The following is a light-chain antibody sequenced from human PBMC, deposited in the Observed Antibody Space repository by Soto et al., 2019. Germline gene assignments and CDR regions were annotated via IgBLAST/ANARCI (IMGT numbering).Light chain of an antibody. CDR2: KAS. CDR1: QSISSW. J-gene: IGKJ1*01. V-gene: IGKV1-5*03. Sequence: DIQMTQSPSTLSASLGDRVTITCRASQSISSWLAWYQQKPGKAPKLLIYKASSLEIGVPSRFSGSGSGTEFTLTIIRLQPDDFAYYYCQQYNSFTFGQGTKVEIK. CDR3: QQYNSFT.